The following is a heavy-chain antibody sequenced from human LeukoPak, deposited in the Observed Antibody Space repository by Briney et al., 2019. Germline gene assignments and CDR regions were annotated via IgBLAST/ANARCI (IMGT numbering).Heavy chain of an antibody. V-gene: IGHV4-31*03. D-gene: IGHD1-14*01. J-gene: IGHJ2*01. CDR2: IYYSGST. Sequence: SETLSLTCTVSGGSISSGGYYWSWIRQHPGKGLEWIGYIYYSGSTYYNPSLKSRVTISVDTSKNQFSLKLSSVTAADTAVYYCARGFTAGALGYFDLWGRGTLATVSS. CDR3: ARGFTAGALGYFDL. CDR1: GGSISSGGYY.